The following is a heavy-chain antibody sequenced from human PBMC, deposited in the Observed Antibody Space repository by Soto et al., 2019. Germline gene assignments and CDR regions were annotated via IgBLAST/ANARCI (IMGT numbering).Heavy chain of an antibody. CDR3: ARDNTSDSSGYYYGYFDY. CDR1: GFTFSSYA. Sequence: QVQLVESGGGVVQPGRSLRLSCASSGFTFSSYAMHWVRQAPGKGLEWVAVISYDGSNKYYADSVKGRFTISRDNSKNTLYLQMNSLRAEDTAVYYCARDNTSDSSGYYYGYFDYWGQGTLVTVSS. J-gene: IGHJ4*02. V-gene: IGHV3-30-3*01. CDR2: ISYDGSNK. D-gene: IGHD3-22*01.